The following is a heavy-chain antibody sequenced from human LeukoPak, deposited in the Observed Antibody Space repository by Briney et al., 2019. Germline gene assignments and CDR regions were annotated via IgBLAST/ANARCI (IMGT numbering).Heavy chain of an antibody. V-gene: IGHV1-2*02. CDR1: GYTFTGYY. J-gene: IGHJ4*02. Sequence: ASVKVSCKASGYTFTGYYMHWVRQAPGQGLEWMGWINPNSGGTNYAQKFRGRVTMTRDMSTGTVFMELSSLRSDDTAVYFCARNYYDTAGHFGYWGQGTLVTVSS. D-gene: IGHD3-22*01. CDR3: ARNYYDTAGHFGY. CDR2: INPNSGGT.